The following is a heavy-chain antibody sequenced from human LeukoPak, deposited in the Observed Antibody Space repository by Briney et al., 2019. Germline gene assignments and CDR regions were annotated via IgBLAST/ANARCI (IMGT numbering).Heavy chain of an antibody. J-gene: IGHJ4*02. V-gene: IGHV1-2*02. D-gene: IGHD6-13*01. Sequence: GASVKVSCKASAYTFTGYYVHWVRQAPGQGLEWMGWIHPNTGDTNYAQKFQGRVTMTRDTSMTTAYMELSSLRSDDTAVYYCARDKGAAGSDHWGQGTLVTVSS. CDR3: ARDKGAAGSDH. CDR1: AYTFTGYY. CDR2: IHPNTGDT.